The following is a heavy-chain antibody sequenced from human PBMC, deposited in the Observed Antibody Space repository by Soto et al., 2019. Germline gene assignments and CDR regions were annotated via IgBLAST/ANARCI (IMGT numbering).Heavy chain of an antibody. CDR2: ISYDGSNK. CDR3: ARDYLGVAGRGARGY. CDR1: GFTFSSYA. V-gene: IGHV3-30-3*01. J-gene: IGHJ4*02. Sequence: QVQLVESGGGVVQPGRSLRLSCAASGFTFSSYAMHWVRQAPGKGLEWVAVISYDGSNKYYADSVKGRFTISRDNSKNTLYLQMYSLRAEDTAVYYCARDYLGVAGRGARGYWGQGTLVTVSS. D-gene: IGHD6-19*01.